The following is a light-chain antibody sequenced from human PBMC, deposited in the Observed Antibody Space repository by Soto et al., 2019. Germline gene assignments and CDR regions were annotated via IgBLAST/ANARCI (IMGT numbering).Light chain of an antibody. CDR1: SSDVGGYNY. CDR3: SSYTSSSTWV. V-gene: IGLV2-14*01. J-gene: IGLJ3*02. CDR2: EVS. Sequence: QSALTQPASVSGSPGQSITISCTGTSSDVGGYNYVSWYQQHPDKAPKLMIYEVSKRPSGVSNRFSGSKSGNTASLTISGLQAEDEADYYCSSYTSSSTWVFGGGTQLTVL.